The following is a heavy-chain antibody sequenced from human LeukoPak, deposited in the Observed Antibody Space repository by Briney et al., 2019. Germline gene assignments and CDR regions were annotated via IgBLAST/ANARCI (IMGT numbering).Heavy chain of an antibody. CDR2: INHSGRT. V-gene: IGHV4-34*01. J-gene: IGHJ6*03. CDR3: ARDYSEGDYYYNYYMDV. Sequence: PSETLSLTCAVYGGSFSGYYWSWIRQPPGKGLEWIGEINHSGRTNYNPSLKSRVTISVDTSKNQFSLKLSPVTAADTAVYYCARDYSEGDYYYNYYMDVWGKGTTVTISS. CDR1: GGSFSGYY. D-gene: IGHD3-10*01.